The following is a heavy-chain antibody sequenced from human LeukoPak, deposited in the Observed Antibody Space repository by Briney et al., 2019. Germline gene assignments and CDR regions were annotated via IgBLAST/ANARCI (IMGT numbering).Heavy chain of an antibody. Sequence: SETLSLTCTVSGYSINSGFYWGWIRQPPGKGLEWIGTIHRGGTTDYNPSLESRLTISVDTSKNQFSLRLSSVTAADTAVYYCARGGYYYGSGSYSGFGYWGQGTLVTVSS. CDR2: IHRGGTT. V-gene: IGHV4-38-2*02. CDR1: GYSINSGFY. CDR3: ARGGYYYGSGSYSGFGY. D-gene: IGHD3-10*01. J-gene: IGHJ4*02.